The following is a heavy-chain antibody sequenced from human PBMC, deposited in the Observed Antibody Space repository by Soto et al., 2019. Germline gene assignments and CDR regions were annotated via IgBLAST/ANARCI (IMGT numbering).Heavy chain of an antibody. J-gene: IGHJ6*03. Sequence: SETLSLTCAVSSGSISSSNWWSWVRQPPGKGLEWIGEIYHSGSTNYNPTLKSRVTISVDKSKNQFSLKLSSVTAADTAVYFCARGYCSSTSCLDYYMDVWGKGTTVTVSS. D-gene: IGHD2-2*01. CDR3: ARGYCSSTSCLDYYMDV. V-gene: IGHV4-4*02. CDR1: SGSISSSNW. CDR2: IYHSGST.